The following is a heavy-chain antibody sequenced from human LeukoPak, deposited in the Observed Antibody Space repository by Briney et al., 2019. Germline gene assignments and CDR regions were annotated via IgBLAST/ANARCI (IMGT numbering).Heavy chain of an antibody. V-gene: IGHV3-21*01. Sequence: GGSLRLSCAASGFTFSSYSMNWVRQAPGKGLEWVSSISSSSSYIYYADSVKGRFTISRDNAKNSLYLQMNSLRAEDTAVYYCARDRAGSGYDPFDYWGQGTLVTVSS. CDR2: ISSSSSYI. J-gene: IGHJ4*02. CDR1: GFTFSSYS. CDR3: ARDRAGSGYDPFDY. D-gene: IGHD5-12*01.